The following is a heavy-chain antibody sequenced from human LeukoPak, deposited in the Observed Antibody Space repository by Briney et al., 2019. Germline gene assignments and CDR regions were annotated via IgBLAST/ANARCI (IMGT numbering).Heavy chain of an antibody. J-gene: IGHJ3*02. CDR1: GGSISSGSYY. CDR2: ISTSGST. V-gene: IGHV4-61*02. CDR3: ARDRTSRAYDI. Sequence: PSETLSLTCTVSGGSISSGSYYWSWIRQPAGKGLEWIGRISTSGSTNYNPSLKSRVTISLDTSKNQFSLKLSSVTAADTAVYYCARDRTSRAYDIWGQGTVVTVSS.